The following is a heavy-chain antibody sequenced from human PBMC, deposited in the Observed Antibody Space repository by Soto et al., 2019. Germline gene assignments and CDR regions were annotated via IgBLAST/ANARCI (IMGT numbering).Heavy chain of an antibody. V-gene: IGHV4-31*03. D-gene: IGHD6-19*01. J-gene: IGHJ3*02. Sequence: SQTLSLTCTVSGGSISSGGYYWSWIRQHPGKGLEWIGYIYYSGSTYYNPSLKSRVTISVDTSKNQFSLKLSSVTAADTAVYYCARDGGSSGWYIGAFDIWGQGTMVTVSS. CDR2: IYYSGST. CDR3: ARDGGSSGWYIGAFDI. CDR1: GGSISSGGYY.